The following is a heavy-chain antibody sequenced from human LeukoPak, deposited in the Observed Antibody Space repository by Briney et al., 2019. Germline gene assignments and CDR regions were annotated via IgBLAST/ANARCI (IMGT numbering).Heavy chain of an antibody. D-gene: IGHD4/OR15-4a*01. CDR1: GFTFGSCW. J-gene: IGHJ4*02. Sequence: GGSLRLFYADCGFTFGSCWGHWVRQAPGKGLVWVSHISRDGSNTFYADSVKGRFTISRDNAKNTLSLQLNSLRAEDTAVYYCARVESAYFESLGQVNLVTVSS. CDR3: ARVESAYFES. CDR2: ISRDGSNT. V-gene: IGHV3-74*01.